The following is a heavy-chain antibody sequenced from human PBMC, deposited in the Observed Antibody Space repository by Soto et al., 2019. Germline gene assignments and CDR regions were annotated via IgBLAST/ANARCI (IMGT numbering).Heavy chain of an antibody. J-gene: IGHJ2*01. D-gene: IGHD4-4*01. CDR3: AKDESRRNRRYFDL. V-gene: IGHV3-23*01. Sequence: EVQLLESGGGLVQPGGSLRLSCAASGFTFSSYAMYWVRQAPGKGLEWVSVISGSGGSTYYADSVKGRFTISRDNSKSTLYLQMNSLRAEDTGVYYCAKDESRRNRRYFDLWGRGTLVTVSS. CDR2: ISGSGGST. CDR1: GFTFSSYA.